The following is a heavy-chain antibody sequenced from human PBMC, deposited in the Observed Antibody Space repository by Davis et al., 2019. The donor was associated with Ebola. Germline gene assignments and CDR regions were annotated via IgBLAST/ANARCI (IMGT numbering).Heavy chain of an antibody. CDR2: ISAYNGNT. D-gene: IGHD3-10*01. CDR3: ARGAYYGSGSDSPTTDLDY. Sequence: SVKVSCKASGYTFTGYYMHWVRQAPGQGLEWMGWISAYNGNTNYAQKLQGRVTMTTDTSTSTAYMELRSLRSEDTAVYYCARGAYYGSGSDSPTTDLDYWGQGTLVTVSS. J-gene: IGHJ4*02. V-gene: IGHV1-18*04. CDR1: GYTFTGYY.